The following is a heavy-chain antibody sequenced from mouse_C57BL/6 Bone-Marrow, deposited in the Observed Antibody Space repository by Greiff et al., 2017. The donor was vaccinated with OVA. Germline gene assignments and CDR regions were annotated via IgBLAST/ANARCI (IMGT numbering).Heavy chain of an antibody. Sequence: QVQLQQPGAELVRPGSSVKLSCKASGYTFTSYWMHWVKQRPIQGLEWIGNIDPSDSETHYNQKFKDKATLTVDKSSSTAYMQLSSLTSEDSAVYYCARGNWDAYAMDYWGQGTSVTVSS. D-gene: IGHD4-1*01. CDR1: GYTFTSYW. CDR2: IDPSDSET. J-gene: IGHJ4*01. V-gene: IGHV1-52*01. CDR3: ARGNWDAYAMDY.